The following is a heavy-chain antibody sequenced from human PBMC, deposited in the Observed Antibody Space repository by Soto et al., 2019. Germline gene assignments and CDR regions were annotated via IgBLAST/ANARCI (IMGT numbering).Heavy chain of an antibody. CDR1: GGTFSTYT. D-gene: IGHD3-16*01. CDR3: ARRIDDRAEEGFDV. V-gene: IGHV1-69*18. Sequence: QVQLVQSGAEVRKPGSSVKVSCKASGGTFSTYTIYWVRQAPGQGLEWMGRIIPLFGTAKYAHNFQDRVTMTAEESTTTAYMELTALRSEDTAVYYCARRIDDRAEEGFDVWGDGTAVTVS. J-gene: IGHJ3*01. CDR2: IIPLFGTA.